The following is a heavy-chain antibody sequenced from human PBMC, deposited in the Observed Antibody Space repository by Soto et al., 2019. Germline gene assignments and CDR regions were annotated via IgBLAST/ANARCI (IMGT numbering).Heavy chain of an antibody. CDR2: IDPSDSYT. CDR3: ARLIVVVPAAPSDYYYYYGMDV. CDR1: GYSFTSYW. D-gene: IGHD2-2*01. Sequence: LKISCKGSGYSFTSYWISWVRQMPGKGLEWMGRIDPSDSYTNYSPSFQGHVTISADKSISTAYLQWSSLKASDTAMYYCARLIVVVPAAPSDYYYYYGMDVWGKGTTVTVSS. J-gene: IGHJ6*04. V-gene: IGHV5-10-1*01.